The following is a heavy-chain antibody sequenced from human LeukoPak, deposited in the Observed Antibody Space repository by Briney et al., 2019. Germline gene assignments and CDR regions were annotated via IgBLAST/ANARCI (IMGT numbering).Heavy chain of an antibody. V-gene: IGHV4-34*01. CDR3: ARSVGAGYCSSTSCRPFDY. CDR1: GGSINGYY. CDR2: INHSGST. J-gene: IGHJ4*02. Sequence: SETLSLTCAVSGGSINGYYWSWIRQPPGKGLEWIGEINHSGSTNYNPSLKSRVTISVDTSKNQFSLKLSSVTAADTAVYYCARSVGAGYCSSTSCRPFDYWGQGTLVTVSS. D-gene: IGHD2-2*03.